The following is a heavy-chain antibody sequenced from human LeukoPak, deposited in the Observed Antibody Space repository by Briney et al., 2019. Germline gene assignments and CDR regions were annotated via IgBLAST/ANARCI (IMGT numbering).Heavy chain of an antibody. V-gene: IGHV1-3*01. J-gene: IGHJ4*02. Sequence: ASVKVSCKVSGYTFTNSAMHWVRQAPRQRLEWMGWINAGNGNTKYSQRFQGRVTITRDTSASTAYMELSSLRSEDTAVYFCARDLIVPAASDYWGQGTLVTVSS. CDR3: ARDLIVPAASDY. CDR2: INAGNGNT. D-gene: IGHD2-2*01. CDR1: GYTFTNSA.